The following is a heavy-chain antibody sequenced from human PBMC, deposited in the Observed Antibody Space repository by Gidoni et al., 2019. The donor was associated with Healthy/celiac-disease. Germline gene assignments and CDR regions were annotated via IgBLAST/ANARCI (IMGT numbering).Heavy chain of an antibody. Sequence: EVQLVESGGGLVQPGRSLRLSCAASGFTFDDYAMHWVRQAPGKGLEWVSGISWNSGSIGYADSVKGRFTISRDNAKNSLYLQMNSLRAEDTALYYCAKANYYDSSGYYYDPYFDYWGQGTLVTVSS. CDR2: ISWNSGSI. J-gene: IGHJ4*02. V-gene: IGHV3-9*01. CDR1: GFTFDDYA. D-gene: IGHD3-22*01. CDR3: AKANYYDSSGYYYDPYFDY.